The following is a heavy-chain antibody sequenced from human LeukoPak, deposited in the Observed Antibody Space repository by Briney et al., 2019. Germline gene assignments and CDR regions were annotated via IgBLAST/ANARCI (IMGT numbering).Heavy chain of an antibody. D-gene: IGHD5-12*01. CDR2: IIPIFGTA. Sequence: ASVKVSCKASGGTFSSYAISWGRQAPGQGLEWMGGIIPIFGTANYAQKFQGRVTITADESTSTAYMELSSLRSEDTAVYYCARGYSGYDFSGEGYYFDYWGQGTLVTVSS. CDR1: GGTFSSYA. CDR3: ARGYSGYDFSGEGYYFDY. J-gene: IGHJ4*02. V-gene: IGHV1-69*13.